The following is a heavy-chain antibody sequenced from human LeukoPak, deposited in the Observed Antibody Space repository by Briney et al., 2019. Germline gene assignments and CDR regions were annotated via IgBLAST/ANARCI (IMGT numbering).Heavy chain of an antibody. CDR1: GFTFSSYS. CDR3: VRGPYGSGISNWFDP. CDR2: ISSSSSTI. V-gene: IGHV3-48*04. J-gene: IGHJ5*02. Sequence: GGSLRLSCAASGFTFSSYSMNWVRQAPGKGLEWVSYISSSSSTIYYADSVKGRFTISRDNAKNSLYLQMNSLRAEDTAVYYCVRGPYGSGISNWFDPWGQGILVTVSS. D-gene: IGHD3-10*01.